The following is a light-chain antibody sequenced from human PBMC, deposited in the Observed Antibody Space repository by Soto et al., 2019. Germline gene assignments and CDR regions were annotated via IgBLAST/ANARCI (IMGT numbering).Light chain of an antibody. V-gene: IGLV2-14*03. CDR1: SMDVVCYNY. CDR3: SSFTSSSTRV. CDR2: EVT. Sequence: QSVLTQHGAVSGCAGQSITISCTATSMDVVCYNYVSWYQQHPGKAPKLIIYEVTSRPSGISDRFSGSKSDSTASLTIAGLQSEDEAEYYCSSFTSSSTRVFGTGTKVTVL. J-gene: IGLJ1*01.